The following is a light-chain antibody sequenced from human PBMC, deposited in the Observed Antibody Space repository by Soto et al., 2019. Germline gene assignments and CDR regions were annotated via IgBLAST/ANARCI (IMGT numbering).Light chain of an antibody. CDR3: QQIYSNPQT. CDR2: AAS. Sequence: DIQMTQSPSSLSASVGDRVTITCRASQSISSYLSWYQQRPGKAPKLLIYAASSLQSGVPSRFSGSGSGTDFTLTLSNLQPEDFPTYYCQQIYSNPQTFGQGTKVDIK. V-gene: IGKV1-39*01. J-gene: IGKJ1*01. CDR1: QSISSY.